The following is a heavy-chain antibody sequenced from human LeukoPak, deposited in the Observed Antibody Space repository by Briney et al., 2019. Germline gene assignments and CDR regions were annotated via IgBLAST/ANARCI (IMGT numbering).Heavy chain of an antibody. J-gene: IGHJ4*02. V-gene: IGHV3-21*01. CDR3: ASGYCSSTSCPSRDY. D-gene: IGHD2-2*03. Sequence: GGSLRLSCAASGFTFSSYSMNWVRQAPGKGLEWGSSISSSSSYIYYADSVKGRFTISRDNAKNSLYLQMNSLRAEDTAVYYCASGYCSSTSCPSRDYWGQGTLVTVSS. CDR2: ISSSSSYI. CDR1: GFTFSSYS.